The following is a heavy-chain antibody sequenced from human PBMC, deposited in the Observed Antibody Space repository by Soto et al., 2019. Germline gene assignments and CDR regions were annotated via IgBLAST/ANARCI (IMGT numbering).Heavy chain of an antibody. J-gene: IGHJ4*02. CDR3: ALTAVVIPKPLDY. D-gene: IGHD3-22*01. Sequence: GGSLRLSCAASGFTFSSYAMHWVRQAPGKGLEYVSAISSNGGSTYYADSVKGRFTISRDNSKNTLYLQMNSLRAEDTAVYYCALTAVVIPKPLDYWGQGTLVTVSS. V-gene: IGHV3-64*04. CDR2: ISSNGGST. CDR1: GFTFSSYA.